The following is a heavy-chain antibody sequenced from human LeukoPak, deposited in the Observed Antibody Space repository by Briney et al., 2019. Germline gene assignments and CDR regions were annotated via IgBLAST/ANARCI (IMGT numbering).Heavy chain of an antibody. CDR3: ARDRRFCSSTSCPSYFDY. CDR2: IIPIFSTP. V-gene: IGHV1-69*13. D-gene: IGHD2-2*01. CDR1: GDTFSTYG. J-gene: IGHJ4*02. Sequence: SSVKVSCKASGDTFSTYGISWVRQAPGQGLEWMGGIIPIFSTPSYAQQFQGRITITADEFTSTAYMELSSLRSEDTAIYYCARDRRFCSSTSCPSYFDYWGQGTVVTVSS.